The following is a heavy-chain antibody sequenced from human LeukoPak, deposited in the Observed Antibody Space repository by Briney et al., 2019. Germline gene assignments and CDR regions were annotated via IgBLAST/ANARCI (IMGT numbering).Heavy chain of an antibody. CDR3: AREISRTGAFDI. V-gene: IGHV3-23*01. J-gene: IGHJ3*02. Sequence: GGSLRLSCAASGFTFSRYAMSWVRQAPGKGLEWVSAISGSGGSTYYADSVKGRFTISRDNSKNTLYLQMNSLRAEDTAVYYCAREISRTGAFDIWGQGTMVTVSS. CDR2: ISGSGGST. CDR1: GFTFSRYA. D-gene: IGHD3-3*02.